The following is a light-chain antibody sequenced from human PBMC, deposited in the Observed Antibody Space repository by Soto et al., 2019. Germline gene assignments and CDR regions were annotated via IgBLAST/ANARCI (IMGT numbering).Light chain of an antibody. CDR1: QSVSSS. V-gene: IGKV3-11*01. J-gene: IGKJ4*01. CDR3: QQRGGWPLT. CDR2: DAS. Sequence: EIVLTQSPSTLSLSPGERATLSCRASQSVSSSLAWYQQKPGQAPRLLIYDASNMATGIPARFSGSGSGTDFTLTISSLEPEDFAVYYCQQRGGWPLTFGGGTRVEIK.